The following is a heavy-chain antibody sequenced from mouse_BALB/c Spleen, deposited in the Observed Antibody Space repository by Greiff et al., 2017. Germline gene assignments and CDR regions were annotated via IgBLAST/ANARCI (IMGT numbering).Heavy chain of an antibody. J-gene: IGHJ4*01. D-gene: IGHD2-10*01. V-gene: IGHV1S137*01. CDR3: ARAAYSRAMDY. CDR1: GYTFTDYA. Sequence: VQLQQSGAELVRPGVSVKISCKGSGYTFTDYAMHWVKQSHAKSLEWIGVISTYYGDASYNQKFKGKATMTVDKSSSTAYMELARLTSEDSAIYYCARAAYSRAMDYWGQGTSVTVSS. CDR2: ISTYYGDA.